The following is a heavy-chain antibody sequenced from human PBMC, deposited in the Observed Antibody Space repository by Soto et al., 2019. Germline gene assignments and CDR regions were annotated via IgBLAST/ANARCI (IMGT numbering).Heavy chain of an antibody. CDR2: IIPIFGTA. D-gene: IGHD1-26*01. V-gene: IGHV1-69*13. J-gene: IGHJ4*02. CDR3: AREMYGSCLDY. Sequence: SVKVSCNASGGTFSSYAISWVRQAPGQGLEWMGGIIPIFGTANYAQKFQGRVTITADESTSTAYMELSSLRSEDTAVYYCAREMYGSCLDYWGQGTLVTVSS. CDR1: GGTFSSYA.